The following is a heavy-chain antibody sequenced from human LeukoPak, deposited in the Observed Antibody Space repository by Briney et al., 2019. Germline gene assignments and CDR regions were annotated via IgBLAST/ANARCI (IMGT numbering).Heavy chain of an antibody. CDR2: INYDGGET. D-gene: IGHD2-21*02. V-gene: IGHV3-7*03. Sequence: GGSLRLSCVASEFTFSTYWMSWVRQAPGKGLEWVANINYDGGETYYVDSVRGRFTISRDNAKNSLYLQMNSLRAEDTAVYYCALESGDSMGYWGQGTLVTVSS. CDR3: ALESGDSMGY. J-gene: IGHJ4*02. CDR1: EFTFSTYW.